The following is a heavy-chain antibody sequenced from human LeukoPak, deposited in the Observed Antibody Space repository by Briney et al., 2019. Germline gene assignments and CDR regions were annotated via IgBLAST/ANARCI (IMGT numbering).Heavy chain of an antibody. CDR3: AKRGCDTTTCSYYFDY. D-gene: IGHD2-2*01. V-gene: IGHV3-23*01. CDR2: ISGSGGST. Sequence: PGGSLRLSCAASGFTFSSYAMSWVRQAPGKGLEWVSAISGSGGSTYYADSVKGRFTISRDNSKNTLFLQMNSLRAEDTAVYYCAKRGCDTTTCSYYFDYWGRGTLVTVSS. J-gene: IGHJ4*02. CDR1: GFTFSSYA.